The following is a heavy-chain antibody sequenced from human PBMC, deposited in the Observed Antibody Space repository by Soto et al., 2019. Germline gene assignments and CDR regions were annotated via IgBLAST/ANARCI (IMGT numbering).Heavy chain of an antibody. D-gene: IGHD3-22*01. V-gene: IGHV1-8*01. CDR3: ARDPSYYYDSSGYYSPYYFDY. CDR1: GYTFSSYD. CDR2: MNPNSGQA. J-gene: IGHJ4*02. Sequence: GASVKVSCKASGYTFSSYDINWLRQSTGQGLEWMGWMNPNSGQAGYAQKFQGRLTMTRDSSIRTAYMELSSLRSEDTAVYYCARDPSYYYDSSGYYSPYYFDYWGQGTLVTVSS.